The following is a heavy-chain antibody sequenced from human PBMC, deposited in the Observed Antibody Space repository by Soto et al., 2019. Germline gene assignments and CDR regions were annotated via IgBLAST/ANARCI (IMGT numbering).Heavy chain of an antibody. CDR1: GASISSYY. D-gene: IGHD4-17*01. J-gene: IGHJ4*02. Sequence: TXGTLSLTCVVSGASISSYYWSWFRQAPGKGLEYIGYIHNGERTNYNPSLESRVTISADTSKNQLSLRLSSVTAADTAMYYCSYGDSPGPIDHWGQGTLVTVSS. CDR3: SYGDSPGPIDH. V-gene: IGHV4-59*01. CDR2: IHNGERT.